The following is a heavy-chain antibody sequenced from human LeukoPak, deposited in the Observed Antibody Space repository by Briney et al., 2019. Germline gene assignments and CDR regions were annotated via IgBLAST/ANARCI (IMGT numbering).Heavy chain of an antibody. J-gene: IGHJ4*02. CDR1: GGSISSGGYY. Sequence: SETLSLTCTVSGGSISSGGYYWSWIRQHPGKGLEWIGYIYYSGSTYYNPSLKSRVTISVDTSKNQFSLKLSSVTAADTAVYYCARSVEISPYYFDYWGQGTLVTVSS. D-gene: IGHD2-15*01. CDR3: ARSVEISPYYFDY. CDR2: IYYSGST. V-gene: IGHV4-31*03.